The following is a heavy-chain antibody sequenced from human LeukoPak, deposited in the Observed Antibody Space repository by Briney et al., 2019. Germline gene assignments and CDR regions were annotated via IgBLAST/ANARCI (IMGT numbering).Heavy chain of an antibody. V-gene: IGHV3-7*01. D-gene: IGHD3-9*01. J-gene: IGHJ4*02. CDR2: IKYDGIDK. CDR1: GFIFTDYW. CDR3: AREPYDILTGPPH. Sequence: GGSLRLSCAASGFIFTDYWMNWVRQAPGKGLEWVAMIKYDGIDKKYLDSVKGRFTISRDNAKNSLYLQMNSLRAEDTAVYYCAREPYDILTGPPHWGQGTLVTVSS.